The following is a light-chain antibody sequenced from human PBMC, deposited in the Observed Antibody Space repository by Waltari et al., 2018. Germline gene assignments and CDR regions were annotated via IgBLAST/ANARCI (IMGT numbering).Light chain of an antibody. CDR2: GAS. V-gene: IGKV1-33*01. Sequence: DIQMTQSPSSLSASLGDRVTITCQANQDISNSVTWYQQKPGKAPKLLIYGASNLETGVPSRFTGTASGTYFTFTISSLQPEDIATYYCQQYYNFPRTFGRGTKVEIK. J-gene: IGKJ1*01. CDR3: QQYYNFPRT. CDR1: QDISNS.